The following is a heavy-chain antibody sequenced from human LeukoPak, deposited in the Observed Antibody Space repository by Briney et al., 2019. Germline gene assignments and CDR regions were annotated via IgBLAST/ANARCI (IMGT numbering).Heavy chain of an antibody. CDR1: GFTFSSYW. V-gene: IGHV3-74*01. CDR3: AREHRHEGATVDS. J-gene: IGHJ4*02. CDR2: IERDGRST. Sequence: PGGSLRLFCAASGFTFSSYWMHWVRQAPGKGLVWVSRIERDGRSTSYADSVRGRFTISRDNAKNTLYLQMNSLRAEDTAVYYCAREHRHEGATVDSWGQGTLVTVSS. D-gene: IGHD1-26*01.